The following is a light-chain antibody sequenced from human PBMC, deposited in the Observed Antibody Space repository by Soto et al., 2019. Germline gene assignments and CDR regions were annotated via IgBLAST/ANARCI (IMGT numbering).Light chain of an antibody. V-gene: IGKV1-39*01. CDR1: QSISAY. J-gene: IGKJ2*01. CDR2: GAS. CDR3: QQSFSTPDT. Sequence: DLQMTQSPSSLSASVGDRVTVTCRASQSISAYLHWYQQKPGQAPKLLIYGASSLQSGVPSRFSGSGSGTDFTLTISSLQPEDFATYYCQQSFSTPDTFGQGTRVEIK.